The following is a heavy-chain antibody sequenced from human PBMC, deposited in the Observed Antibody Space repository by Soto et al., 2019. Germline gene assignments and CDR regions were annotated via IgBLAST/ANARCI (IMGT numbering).Heavy chain of an antibody. CDR1: GYTFSQYY. J-gene: IGHJ3*01. D-gene: IGHD2-15*01. Sequence: GASVKVSCKGSGYTFSQYYMHRVRQAPGQRLECMGWISPNNGATNYAQKFQDMVTMTRDAYITTAYMEPIGLRSDNTAVYYGSTGREFCSNGSGNSSLDDAFDVWGQGTTVTVSS. V-gene: IGHV1-2*02. CDR3: STGREFCSNGSGNSSLDDAFDV. CDR2: ISPNNGAT.